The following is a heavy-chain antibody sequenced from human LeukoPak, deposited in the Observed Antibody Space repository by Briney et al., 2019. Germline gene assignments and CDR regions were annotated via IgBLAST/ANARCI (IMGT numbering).Heavy chain of an antibody. CDR2: ISAYNGNT. D-gene: IGHD5-18*01. V-gene: IGHV1-18*04. CDR1: GYTFTSYG. CDR3: ASYSHCYVRRQHDAFDI. J-gene: IGHJ3*02. Sequence: ASVKVSCKASGYTFTSYGISWVRQAPGQGLEWMGWISAYNGNTNYAQKLQGRVTMTTDTSTSTAYMELRSLRSDDTAVYYCASYSHCYVRRQHDAFDICGQGKLVSVS.